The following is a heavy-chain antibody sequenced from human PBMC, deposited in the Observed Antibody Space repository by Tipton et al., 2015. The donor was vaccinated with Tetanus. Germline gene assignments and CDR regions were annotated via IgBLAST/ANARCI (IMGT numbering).Heavy chain of an antibody. V-gene: IGHV4-30-4*01. CDR3: ARGEAYGDYPAMYFFDN. D-gene: IGHD4-17*01. CDR1: GDSISSGPYS. J-gene: IGHJ4*02. Sequence: TLSLTCTVSGDSISSGPYSWSWLRQHPGKGPEWIGYVYSTATTYYNPSLKSRVTISVDTSKNQFSLKLTSVTAADTAVYYCARGEAYGDYPAMYFFDNWGQGTLLTVSS. CDR2: VYSTATT.